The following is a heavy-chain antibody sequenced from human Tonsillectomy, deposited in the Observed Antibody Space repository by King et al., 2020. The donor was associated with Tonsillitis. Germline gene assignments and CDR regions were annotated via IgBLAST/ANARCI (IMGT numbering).Heavy chain of an antibody. D-gene: IGHD5-24*01. V-gene: IGHV4-34*01. CDR1: GGSFSDYF. CDR3: AIREGWLQLWAFDM. J-gene: IGHJ3*02. CDR2: INHSGTT. Sequence: VQLQQWGAGLLKPSETLSLTCAVYGGSFSDYFWSWIRQPPGKGLEWIGEINHSGTTNYNPSLESRVTISIDTSKREFSLNLTSVTAADTAVYYWAIREGWLQLWAFDMWGQGTMVTVSS.